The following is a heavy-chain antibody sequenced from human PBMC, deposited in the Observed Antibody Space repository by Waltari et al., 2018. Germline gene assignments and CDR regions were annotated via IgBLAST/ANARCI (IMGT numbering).Heavy chain of an antibody. D-gene: IGHD2-8*01. CDR1: GFTFSTSW. J-gene: IGHJ6*02. Sequence: EAQLVESGGGLVQPGGSLRLSCTGSGFTFSTSWMTWVRQAPGKGVAWLANIKQYGSVTHYVDSVKGRFTIYRDNAKNSLFLQMTSLRAEDTAVYYCARDISLELSGVWYDVMDVWGQGTTVTVSS. V-gene: IGHV3-7*01. CDR3: ARDISLELSGVWYDVMDV. CDR2: IKQYGSVT.